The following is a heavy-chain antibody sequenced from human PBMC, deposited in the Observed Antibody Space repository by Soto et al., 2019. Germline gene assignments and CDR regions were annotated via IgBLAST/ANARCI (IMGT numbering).Heavy chain of an antibody. CDR3: TKNSREYSYGAIDY. CDR1: GFTFSNYA. Sequence: EVQLLESGGGLVQPGGSLRLSCAASGFTFSNYAMSWVRQAPGKGLEWVSGISGSGVSKYYADSVKGRFTISRDNSKNTLYLQMNSLRAEDTAIYYCTKNSREYSYGAIDYWGQGTLVTVSS. V-gene: IGHV3-23*01. J-gene: IGHJ4*02. CDR2: ISGSGVSK. D-gene: IGHD5-18*01.